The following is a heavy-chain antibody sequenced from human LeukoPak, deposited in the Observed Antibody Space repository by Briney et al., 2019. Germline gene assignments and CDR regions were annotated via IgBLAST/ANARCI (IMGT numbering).Heavy chain of an antibody. V-gene: IGHV1-18*01. J-gene: IGHJ4*02. D-gene: IGHD6-13*01. CDR2: ISAYNGNR. CDR3: ARVSSTAAAGTF. Sequence: ASVKVSCKASGYSFAKYGISWVRQAPGQGLEWMGWISAYNGNRNYAQKVQGRVTMTTDTSTSTAYMELRSLRSDDTAVYYCARVSSTAAAGTFWGQGTLVTVSS. CDR1: GYSFAKYG.